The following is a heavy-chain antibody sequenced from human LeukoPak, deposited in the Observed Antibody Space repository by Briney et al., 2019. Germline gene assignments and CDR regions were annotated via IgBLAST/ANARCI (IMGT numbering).Heavy chain of an antibody. Sequence: SETLSLTCTVSGGSISSYYCSWVRHPPRKGLGWIWFVYYTGSTNYSPSLKSRVTISVDTSKNQFSLKLRSVTAADTAVYYCARISSSNWYNERGAFDVWGQGTMVTVSS. CDR1: GGSISSYY. V-gene: IGHV4-59*01. D-gene: IGHD6-13*01. CDR3: ARISSSNWYNERGAFDV. CDR2: VYYTGST. J-gene: IGHJ3*01.